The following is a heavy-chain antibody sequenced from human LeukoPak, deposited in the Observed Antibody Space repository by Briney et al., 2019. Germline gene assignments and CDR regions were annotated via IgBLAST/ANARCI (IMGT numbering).Heavy chain of an antibody. V-gene: IGHV3-23*01. CDR3: AKGLGYCSGGSCYSPPPSTDAFGI. CDR1: GFTFSSYA. CDR2: ISGSGSSS. Sequence: GGSLRLSCAASGFTFSSYAMSWVRQAPGKGLEWVSIISGSGSSSSYTDSVKGRFTISRDNAKNSLYLQMNSLRAEDTALYYCAKGLGYCSGGSCYSPPPSTDAFGIWGQGTMVTVSS. D-gene: IGHD2-15*01. J-gene: IGHJ3*02.